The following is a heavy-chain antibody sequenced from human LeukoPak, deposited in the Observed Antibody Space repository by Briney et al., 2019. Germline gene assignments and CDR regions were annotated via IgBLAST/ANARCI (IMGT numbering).Heavy chain of an antibody. CDR2: IIPILGIA. CDR3: ARDGVGDGYNYAIDY. V-gene: IGHV1-69*04. Sequence: GASVKVSCKASGGTFSSYAISWVRQAPGQGLEWMGRIIPILGIANYAQKFQGRVTITADKSTSTAYMELRSLRSDDTAVYYCARDGVGDGYNYAIDYWGQGTLVTVSS. CDR1: GGTFSSYA. J-gene: IGHJ4*02. D-gene: IGHD5-24*01.